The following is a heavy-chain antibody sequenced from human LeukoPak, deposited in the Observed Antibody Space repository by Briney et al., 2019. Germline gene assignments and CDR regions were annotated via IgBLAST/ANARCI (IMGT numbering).Heavy chain of an antibody. CDR1: GFTFSSYS. CDR2: ISSSSSTI. V-gene: IGHV3-48*04. D-gene: IGHD3-22*01. Sequence: GGSLRLSCAASGFTFSSYSMNWVRQAPGKGLEWVSYISSSSSTIYYADSVKGRFTISRDNAKNSLYLQMNSLRAEDTAVYYCARESDSSGYYPDAFDIWGQGTMVTVSS. CDR3: ARESDSSGYYPDAFDI. J-gene: IGHJ3*02.